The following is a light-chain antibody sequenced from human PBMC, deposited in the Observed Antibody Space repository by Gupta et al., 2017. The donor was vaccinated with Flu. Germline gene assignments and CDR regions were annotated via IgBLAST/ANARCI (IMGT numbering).Light chain of an antibody. J-gene: IGLJ3*02. CDR2: EVT. V-gene: IGLV2-8*01. CDR1: SSDVGGYNY. Sequence: QSALTQPPSASGSPAQSVTISCTGTSSDVGGYNYVSWYQQHPGKAPKLMMYEVTQRPSGVPERFSAFKSGKRDLLTVSGLQPEDEAEYYCRSSEGRYSYGVFGGGTKLTVL. CDR3: RSSEGRYSYGV.